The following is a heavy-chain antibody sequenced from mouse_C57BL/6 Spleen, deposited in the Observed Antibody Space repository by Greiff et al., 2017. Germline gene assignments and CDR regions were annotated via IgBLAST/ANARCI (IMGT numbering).Heavy chain of an antibody. CDR3: ARRGYGNYDWYFDV. V-gene: IGHV1-82*01. CDR2: IYPGDGDT. D-gene: IGHD2-1*01. Sequence: VQLVESGPELVKPGASVKISCKASGYAFSSSWMNWVKQRPGKGLEWIGRIYPGDGDTNYNGKFKGKATLTADKSSSTAYMQLSSLTSEDSAVYFCARRGYGNYDWYFDVWGTGTTVTVS. CDR1: GYAFSSSW. J-gene: IGHJ1*03.